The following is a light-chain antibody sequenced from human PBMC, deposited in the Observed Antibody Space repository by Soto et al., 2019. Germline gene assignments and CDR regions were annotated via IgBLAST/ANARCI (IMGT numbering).Light chain of an antibody. CDR2: AAS. CDR1: QSISSY. V-gene: IGKV1-39*01. CDR3: QQSYSTPRT. J-gene: IGKJ1*01. Sequence: DIQMTQSPSSLSASVGDRVTITCRASQSISSYLNWYQQKPGKVPKLLIYAASSLQSGVPSRFSCSGSGTDFTLTISSPQPEDFATYYCQQSYSTPRTFGQGTKGDMK.